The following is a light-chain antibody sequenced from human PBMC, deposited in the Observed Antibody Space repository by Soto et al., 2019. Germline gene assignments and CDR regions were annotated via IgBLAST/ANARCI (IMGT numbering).Light chain of an antibody. CDR2: GAS. CDR3: QQYNNWPPIT. CDR1: QSVSSY. Sequence: EIVFTQSPATLSLSPGERATLSCRASQSVSSYLAWYQQKPGQTPRVLIYGASTRAIGIPARFSGSGFGTEFTLTISSLQSEDFVVYYCQQYNNWPPITFGQGTRLEI. J-gene: IGKJ5*01. V-gene: IGKV3-15*01.